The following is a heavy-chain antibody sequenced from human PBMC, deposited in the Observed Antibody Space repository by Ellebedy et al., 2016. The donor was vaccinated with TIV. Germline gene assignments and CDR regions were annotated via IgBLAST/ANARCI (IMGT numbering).Heavy chain of an antibody. D-gene: IGHD3-10*01. CDR2: VYYSGKS. V-gene: IGHV4-39*01. J-gene: IGHJ4*02. CDR1: GGSISSSSYY. CDR3: ARHRTAVRGAGLDY. Sequence: MPSETLSLTCNVSGGSISSSSYYWGWIRQPQGKGLEWIGSVYYSGKSYYNPSLKSRITLSVDKPKNQFSLRLSSVTAADTAVYYCARHRTAVRGAGLDYWGPGILVSVSS.